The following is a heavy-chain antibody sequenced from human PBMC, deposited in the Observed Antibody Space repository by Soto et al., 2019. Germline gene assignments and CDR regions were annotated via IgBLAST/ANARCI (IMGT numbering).Heavy chain of an antibody. CDR2: IIPIFGTA. CDR1: GGTFSSYA. J-gene: IGHJ5*02. D-gene: IGHD3-22*01. V-gene: IGHV1-69*13. Sequence: SVKVSCKASGGTFSSYAISWVRQAPGQGLEWMGGIIPIFGTANYAQKFQGRVTITADESTSTAYMELSSLRSEDTAVYYCARDWGPGDSSGFPRFDPWGQGTLVTVSS. CDR3: ARDWGPGDSSGFPRFDP.